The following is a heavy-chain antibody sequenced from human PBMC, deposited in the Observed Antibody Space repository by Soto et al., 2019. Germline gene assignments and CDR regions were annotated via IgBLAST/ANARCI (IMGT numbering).Heavy chain of an antibody. Sequence: EVQLVESGGGLVKPGGSLRLSCAASGFTFSSYSMNWVRQPPGRGLEWVSSISSSSSYIYYADSVKGRFTISRDNAKNSLYLQMNSLRAEDTAVYYCARDSRLLWFGRWGQGTLVTVSS. D-gene: IGHD3-10*01. J-gene: IGHJ5*02. CDR2: ISSSSSYI. CDR1: GFTFSSYS. V-gene: IGHV3-21*01. CDR3: ARDSRLLWFGR.